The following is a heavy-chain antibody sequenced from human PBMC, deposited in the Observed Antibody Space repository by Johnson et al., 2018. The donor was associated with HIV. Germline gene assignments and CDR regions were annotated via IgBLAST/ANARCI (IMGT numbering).Heavy chain of an antibody. CDR1: GFTFSSYG. J-gene: IGHJ3*02. V-gene: IGHV3-30*18. Sequence: QVQLVESGGGVVQPGRSLRLSCEASGFTFSSYGMAWVRQAPGKGLEWVTVISFAGVKKYYADSVKGRFTISRDNAKNSLYLQMNSLRAEDTALYYCAKGGDGYSGFGSAFDIWGQGTMVTVSS. D-gene: IGHD5-12*01. CDR3: AKGGDGYSGFGSAFDI. CDR2: ISFAGVKK.